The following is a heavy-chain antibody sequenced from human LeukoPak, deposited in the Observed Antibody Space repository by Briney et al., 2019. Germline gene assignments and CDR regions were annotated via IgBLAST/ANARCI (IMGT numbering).Heavy chain of an antibody. J-gene: IGHJ3*02. CDR2: IDPSDSYT. Sequence: GESLKISCKGSGYSFTSYWISWVRQMPGKGLEWMGRIDPSDSYTNYSPSFQGHVTISADKSISTAYLQWSSLKASDTAMYYCARRRSGYDYAFDSWGQGTMVTVSS. V-gene: IGHV5-10-1*01. CDR3: ARRRSGYDYAFDS. D-gene: IGHD5-12*01. CDR1: GYSFTSYW.